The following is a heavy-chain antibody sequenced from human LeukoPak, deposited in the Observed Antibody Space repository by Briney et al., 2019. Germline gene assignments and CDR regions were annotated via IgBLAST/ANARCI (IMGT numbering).Heavy chain of an antibody. D-gene: IGHD3/OR15-3a*01. J-gene: IGHJ6*02. CDR2: VHHSGST. V-gene: IGHV4-4*02. Sequence: PSETLSLTCAVSGASIKSHNWWNWVRQSPGKGLEWIGEVHHSGSTNYNPSLASRVTISVDETRNHFSLKLNSVTAADTAVYYCAREYNFWNDFIGNRGPYYYGLDVWGQGTTVTVSS. CDR1: GASIKSHNW. CDR3: AREYNFWNDFIGNRGPYYYGLDV.